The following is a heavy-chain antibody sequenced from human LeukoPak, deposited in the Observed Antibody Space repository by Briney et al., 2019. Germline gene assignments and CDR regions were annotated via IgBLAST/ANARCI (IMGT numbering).Heavy chain of an antibody. V-gene: IGHV4-38-2*01. CDR2: IYHSGST. CDR1: GYSISSGYY. CDR3: ATLSLDSSGYHDY. D-gene: IGHD3-22*01. Sequence: PSETLSLTCAVSGYSISSGYYWGWIRQPPAKGLEWIGSIYHSGSTYYNPSLKSRVTISVDTSKNQFSLKLSSVTAADTAVYYCATLSLDSSGYHDYWGQGTLVTVSS. J-gene: IGHJ4*02.